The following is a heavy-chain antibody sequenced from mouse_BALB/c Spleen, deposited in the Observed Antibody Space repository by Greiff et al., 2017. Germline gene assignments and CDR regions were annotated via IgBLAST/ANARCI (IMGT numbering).Heavy chain of an antibody. Sequence: EVKVVESGGGLVQPGGSRKLSCAASGFTFSSFGMHWVRQAPEKGLEWVAYISSGSSTIYYADTVKGRFTISRDNPKNTLFLQMTSLRSEDTAMYYCARELGREAMDYWGQGTSVTVSS. CDR2: ISSGSSTI. V-gene: IGHV5-17*02. J-gene: IGHJ4*01. CDR1: GFTFSSFG. D-gene: IGHD4-1*01. CDR3: ARELGREAMDY.